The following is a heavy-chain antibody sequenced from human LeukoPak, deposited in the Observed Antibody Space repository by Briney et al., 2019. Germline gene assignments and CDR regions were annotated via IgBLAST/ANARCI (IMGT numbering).Heavy chain of an antibody. D-gene: IGHD5-18*01. CDR2: FSGSGGST. Sequence: PGGSLRLSCAASGLTFSNYAMSWVRQAPGKGLEWVSTFSGSGGSTYYADSVKGRFTISRDNSKNMLYLQMNSLRAEDAAVYYCAKGRGYSYGSDAFDIWGQGTMVTVPS. CDR1: GLTFSNYA. V-gene: IGHV3-23*01. J-gene: IGHJ3*02. CDR3: AKGRGYSYGSDAFDI.